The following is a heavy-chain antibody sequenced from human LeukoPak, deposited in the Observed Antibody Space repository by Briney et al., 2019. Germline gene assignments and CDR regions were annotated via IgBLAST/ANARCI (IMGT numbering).Heavy chain of an antibody. Sequence: PGGSLRLSCAASGFTFSSYWMSWVRQAPGKGLEWVAVISYDGSNKYYADSVKGRFTISRDNSKNTLYLQMNSLRAEDTAVYYCARWTYNSAWGVVERVDYWGQGTLVTVSS. V-gene: IGHV3-30-3*01. J-gene: IGHJ4*02. CDR1: GFTFSSYW. D-gene: IGHD6-19*01. CDR2: ISYDGSNK. CDR3: ARWTYNSAWGVVERVDY.